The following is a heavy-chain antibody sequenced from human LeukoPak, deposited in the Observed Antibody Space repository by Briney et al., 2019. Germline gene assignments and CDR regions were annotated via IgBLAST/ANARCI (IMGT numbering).Heavy chain of an antibody. CDR1: GSSISSFY. V-gene: IGHV4-59*01. J-gene: IGHJ5*02. Sequence: PSETLSLTCTVSGSSISSFYWSWIRQPPGKGLEWIGYIYYSGSTKYNPSLKSRATISADTSKNQVPLKLGSVTAADTAVYYCARGSWAPAMTTPPPDFDPWGQGALVTVSS. CDR2: IYYSGST. CDR3: ARGSWAPAMTTPPPDFDP. D-gene: IGHD4-17*01.